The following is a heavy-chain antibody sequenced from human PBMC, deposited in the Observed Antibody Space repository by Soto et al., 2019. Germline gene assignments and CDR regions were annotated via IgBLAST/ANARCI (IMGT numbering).Heavy chain of an antibody. CDR1: GYTFTSYA. D-gene: IGHD2-15*01. J-gene: IGHJ4*02. Sequence: ASVKVSCKASGYTFTSYAMNWVRQAPGQRLEWMGWINASNGNTKYSQRFKGRVIITRDTSVSTAYMELSSLRSEDTAVYYCARGPGYCSGGSCYSVPIYYFDYWGQGTLVTVSS. CDR3: ARGPGYCSGGSCYSVPIYYFDY. CDR2: INASNGNT. V-gene: IGHV1-3*01.